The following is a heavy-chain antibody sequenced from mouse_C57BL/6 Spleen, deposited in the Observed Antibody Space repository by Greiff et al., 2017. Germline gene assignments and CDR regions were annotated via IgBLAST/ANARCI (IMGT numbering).Heavy chain of an antibody. Sequence: QVQLQQSGPELVKPGASVKISCKASGYAFSSSWMNWVKQRPGKGLEWIGRIYPGDGDTNYNGKFKGKATLTADKSSSTAYMQLSSLTSEDSAVYFCAREVYYGNRMDYWGQGTSVTVSS. CDR2: IYPGDGDT. V-gene: IGHV1-82*01. J-gene: IGHJ4*01. CDR1: GYAFSSSW. CDR3: AREVYYGNRMDY. D-gene: IGHD2-1*01.